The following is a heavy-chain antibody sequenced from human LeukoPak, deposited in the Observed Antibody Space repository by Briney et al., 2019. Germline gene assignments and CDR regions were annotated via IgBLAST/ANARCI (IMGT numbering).Heavy chain of an antibody. CDR2: IENNDGTT. CDR3: ANLYYDFPF. Sequence: GGSLRLSCAASGFTFSGYPIHWVRQAPGKGLEWVSSIENNDGTTYYADSMKGRFTISRDNSKHMVYLQMNSLRAEDTAMYYCANLYYDFPFWGQGTLVTVSS. D-gene: IGHD3/OR15-3a*01. CDR1: GFTFSGYP. V-gene: IGHV3-23*01. J-gene: IGHJ4*02.